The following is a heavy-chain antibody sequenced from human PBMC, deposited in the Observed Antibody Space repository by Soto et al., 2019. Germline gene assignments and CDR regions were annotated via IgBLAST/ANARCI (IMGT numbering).Heavy chain of an antibody. CDR2: INSDGTIS. Sequence: PWGSLRLSCAASGFTFDTYWMNWVRQAPGEGPEWLSGINSDGTISSYADSVKGRFTISRDNARNTLSLQMNSLRADDTAVYYCARLSGDHSAFFSYGMDAWGQGTTVTVSS. J-gene: IGHJ6*02. CDR1: GFTFDTYW. D-gene: IGHD2-21*01. CDR3: ARLSGDHSAFFSYGMDA. V-gene: IGHV3-74*01.